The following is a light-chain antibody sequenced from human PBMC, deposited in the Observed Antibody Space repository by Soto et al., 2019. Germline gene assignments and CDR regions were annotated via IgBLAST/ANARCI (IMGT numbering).Light chain of an antibody. CDR2: EVS. V-gene: IGLV2-23*02. CDR3: CSYAGTSTHTV. Sequence: QSALTQPASVSGSPGQSITISCTGTSSDVGSYNLVSWYQQHPGKAPKLMISEVSKRPSGISDRFSGSKSGSMASLTISGLQAEDEADYYCCSYAGTSTHTVFGGGTQLTVL. J-gene: IGLJ7*01. CDR1: SSDVGSYNL.